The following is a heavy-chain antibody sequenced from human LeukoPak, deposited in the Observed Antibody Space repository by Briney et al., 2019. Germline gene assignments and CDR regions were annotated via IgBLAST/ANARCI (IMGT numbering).Heavy chain of an antibody. CDR1: GGSISSYY. CDR2: IYYSGST. D-gene: IGHD2-21*02. Sequence: VKPSETLSFTCTVSGGSISSYYWSWIRQPPGKGLEWIGYIYYSGSTNYNPSLKSRVTISVDTSKNQFSLKLSSVTAADTAVYYCARESMTAIPGDYYYYMDVWGKGTTVTVSS. J-gene: IGHJ6*03. V-gene: IGHV4-59*01. CDR3: ARESMTAIPGDYYYYMDV.